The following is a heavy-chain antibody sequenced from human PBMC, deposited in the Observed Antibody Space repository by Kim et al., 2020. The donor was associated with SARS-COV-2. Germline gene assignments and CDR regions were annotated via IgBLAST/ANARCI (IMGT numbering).Heavy chain of an antibody. CDR2: ISGAGHNT. V-gene: IGHV3-43*02. CDR3: ARGGSSFDYLEY. J-gene: IGHJ4*02. Sequence: GGSLRLSCAASGFTFNDYALHWVRQASGKCLEWVSLISGAGHNTYYADSVKGRFTISRDNNNNSLYLQMNSLRTEDTALYYCARGGSSFDYLEYWGQGTL. CDR1: GFTFNDYA. D-gene: IGHD6-6*01.